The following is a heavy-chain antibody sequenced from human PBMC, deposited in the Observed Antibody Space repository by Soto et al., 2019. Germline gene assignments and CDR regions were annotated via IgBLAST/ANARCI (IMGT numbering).Heavy chain of an antibody. CDR2: ISGSSRST. Sequence: DVQLLESGGGLVQPGESLRLSCAASGFTFSTYAMTWVRQAPGQGLEWVSAISGSSRSTYFADSVKGRFTISRDNSKNTLYLQMNSLRAEDTAVYYCAKAYSSSWGVFDYWGQGTLITVSS. V-gene: IGHV3-23*01. D-gene: IGHD6-13*01. CDR1: GFTFSTYA. CDR3: AKAYSSSWGVFDY. J-gene: IGHJ4*02.